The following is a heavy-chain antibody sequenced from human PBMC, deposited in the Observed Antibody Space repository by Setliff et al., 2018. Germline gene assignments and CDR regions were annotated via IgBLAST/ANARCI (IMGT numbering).Heavy chain of an antibody. Sequence: SETLSLTCSVSGASITSYYWSWIRQPPGKRLEWIGYMHYSGSANYNPSLKSRVTISIDTSKNQFSLRLSSVTAADTAVYYCARHGVTAGRTDNYFDPWGQGMLVTVSS. CDR1: GASITSYY. J-gene: IGHJ5*02. V-gene: IGHV4-59*08. D-gene: IGHD6-13*01. CDR2: MHYSGSA. CDR3: ARHGVTAGRTDNYFDP.